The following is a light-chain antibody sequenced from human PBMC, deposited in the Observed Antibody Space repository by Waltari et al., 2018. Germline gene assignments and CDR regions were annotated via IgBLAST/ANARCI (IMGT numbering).Light chain of an antibody. V-gene: IGLV2-8*01. CDR1: SSDVGTYNF. J-gene: IGLJ3*02. CDR2: EVT. Sequence: QSALTQPPSASGSPGQSVTISCTGSSSDVGTYNFVSWYQQHPGKAPKLMIYEVTKRPSGVPDRFSGPKSGNTASLSVSGLQAEDEADYYCTSYAGSDKLLFGGGTKLTVL. CDR3: TSYAGSDKLL.